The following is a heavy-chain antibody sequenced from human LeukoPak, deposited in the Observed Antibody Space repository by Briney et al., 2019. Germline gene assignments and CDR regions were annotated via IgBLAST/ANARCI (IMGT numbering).Heavy chain of an antibody. CDR2: ISHDGSNK. V-gene: IGHV3-30*04. CDR3: ARDEYYYGSGRLLSWYFDL. J-gene: IGHJ2*01. CDR1: GFTFSNYA. D-gene: IGHD3-10*01. Sequence: QPGGSLRLSCAASGFTFSNYAMHWVRQAPGKGLEWVAVISHDGSNKYYADSVKGRFTISRDNSKNTLYLQMNSLRTEDTAVYYCARDEYYYGSGRLLSWYFDLWRRGTLVTVSS.